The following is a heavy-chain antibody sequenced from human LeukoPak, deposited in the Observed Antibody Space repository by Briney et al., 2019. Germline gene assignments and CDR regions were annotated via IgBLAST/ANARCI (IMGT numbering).Heavy chain of an antibody. CDR3: AKGMVLLWFGESPYNWFDP. Sequence: ASVKVSCKASGYTFTSYYMHWVRQAPGQGLEWMGIINPSGGSTSYAQKFQGRVTMTRDTSTSTVYMELSSLRSEDTAVYYCAKGMVLLWFGESPYNWFDPWGQGTLVTVSS. CDR2: INPSGGST. V-gene: IGHV1-46*01. D-gene: IGHD3-10*01. J-gene: IGHJ5*02. CDR1: GYTFTSYY.